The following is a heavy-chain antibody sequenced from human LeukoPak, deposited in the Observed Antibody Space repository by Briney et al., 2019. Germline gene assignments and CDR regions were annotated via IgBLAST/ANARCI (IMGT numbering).Heavy chain of an antibody. CDR2: ISAYNGNT. D-gene: IGHD2-2*01. CDR3: ARLCSSTSCYPHYYYGMDV. CDR1: GYTFTSYG. Sequence: ASVKVSCKASGYTFTSYGISWVRRAPGQGLEWMGWISAYNGNTNYAQKLQGRVTMTTDTSTSTAYMELRSLRSDDTAVYYCARLCSSTSCYPHYYYGMDVWGKGTTVTVSS. J-gene: IGHJ6*04. V-gene: IGHV1-18*04.